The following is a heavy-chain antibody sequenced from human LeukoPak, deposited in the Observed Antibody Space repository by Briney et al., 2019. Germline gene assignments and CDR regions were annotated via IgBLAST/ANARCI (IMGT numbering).Heavy chain of an antibody. V-gene: IGHV4-59*01. CDR2: IYYSGST. D-gene: IGHD3-10*01. J-gene: IGHJ6*02. Sequence: SETLSLTCTVSGGSISSYYWSWIRQPPGKGLEWIGYIYYSGSTNYNPSLKSRVTISVDTSKNQFSLKLSSVTAADTAVYYCARLRGFGELSSGVWGQGTTVTVSS. CDR1: GGSISSYY. CDR3: ARLRGFGELSSGV.